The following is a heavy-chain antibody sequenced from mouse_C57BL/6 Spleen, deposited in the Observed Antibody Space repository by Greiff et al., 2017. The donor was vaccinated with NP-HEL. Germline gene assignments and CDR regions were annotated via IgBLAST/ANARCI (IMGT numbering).Heavy chain of an antibody. D-gene: IGHD1-1*01. CDR3: ARWYYGMYYFDY. CDR2: INPYNGDT. Sequence: EVQLQQSGPELVKPGDSVKISCKASGYSFTGYFMNWVMQSHGKSLEWIGRINPYNGDTFYNQKFKGKATLTVDKSSRTAHMELRSLTSEDSAVYYCARWYYGMYYFDYWGQGTTLTVSS. J-gene: IGHJ2*01. V-gene: IGHV1-20*01. CDR1: GYSFTGYF.